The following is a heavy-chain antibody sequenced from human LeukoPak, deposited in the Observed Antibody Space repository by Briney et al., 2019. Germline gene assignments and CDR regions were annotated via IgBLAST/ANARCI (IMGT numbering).Heavy chain of an antibody. Sequence: ASVKVSCKASGYTFTGYYMHWVRQAPGQGLEWMGWINPNSGGTNYAQKFQGRVTMTRDTSISTAYMELSRLRSDDTAVYYCARSRTRIHRQYGDNYYMDVWGKGTTVTISS. CDR3: ARSRTRIHRQYGDNYYMDV. V-gene: IGHV1-2*02. D-gene: IGHD4-17*01. CDR1: GYTFTGYY. CDR2: INPNSGGT. J-gene: IGHJ6*03.